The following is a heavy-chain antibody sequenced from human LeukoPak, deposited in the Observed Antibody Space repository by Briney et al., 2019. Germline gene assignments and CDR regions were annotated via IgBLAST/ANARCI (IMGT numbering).Heavy chain of an antibody. Sequence: SETLSLTCAVSGGSISSSNWWSWVRQPPGKGLEWIGSIYSGRTTYYNPSLNSRVTISVLTSKNQFSLQLHSVTAADTAVYYCARHDGRGGATMGALDSWGQGSLVTVSS. D-gene: IGHD5-12*01. J-gene: IGHJ4*02. CDR3: ARHDGRGGATMGALDS. CDR1: GGSISSSNW. V-gene: IGHV4-39*01. CDR2: IYSGRTT.